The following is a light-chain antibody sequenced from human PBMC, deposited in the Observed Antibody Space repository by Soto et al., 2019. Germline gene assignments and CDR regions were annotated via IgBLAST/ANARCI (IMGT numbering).Light chain of an antibody. Sequence: DIQMTQSPSTLSASVGDRVTITCRASQSISSWLAWYQQKPGKAPKLLIYKASSLQSGVPPRVSGSGSGTEFTLTIRRLQPDDFATYYCQQYSSYSWTFGLGTKVEIK. CDR1: QSISSW. CDR3: QQYSSYSWT. J-gene: IGKJ1*01. V-gene: IGKV1-5*03. CDR2: KAS.